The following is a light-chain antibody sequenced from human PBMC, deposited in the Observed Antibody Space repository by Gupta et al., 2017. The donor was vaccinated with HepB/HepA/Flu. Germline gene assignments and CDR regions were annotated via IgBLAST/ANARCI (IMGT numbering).Light chain of an antibody. CDR2: EVS. Sequence: QSALTQPSSASGSPGQPVTISCTGTSSDVGSYNLVSWYQQHPGKAPKLMIYEVSKRPSGVSNRFSGSKSGNTASLTISGLQAEDEADYYCCSYAGSSTHVVFGGGTKLTVL. CDR1: SSDVGSYNL. V-gene: IGLV2-23*02. CDR3: CSYAGSSTHVV. J-gene: IGLJ2*01.